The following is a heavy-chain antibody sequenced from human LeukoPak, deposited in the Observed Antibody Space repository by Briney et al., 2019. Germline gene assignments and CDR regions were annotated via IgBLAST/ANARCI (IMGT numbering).Heavy chain of an antibody. J-gene: IGHJ4*02. CDR2: ISAYNGNT. V-gene: IGHV1-18*01. CDR1: GYTFISYD. CDR3: ARFLVTYSSSSEAPDY. Sequence: GASVKVSCKASGYTFISYDINWVRQVTGQGLEWMGWISAYNGNTNYAQKLQGRVTMTTDTSTSTAYMELRSLRSDDTAVYYCARFLVTYSSSSEAPDYWGQGTLVTVSS. D-gene: IGHD6-6*01.